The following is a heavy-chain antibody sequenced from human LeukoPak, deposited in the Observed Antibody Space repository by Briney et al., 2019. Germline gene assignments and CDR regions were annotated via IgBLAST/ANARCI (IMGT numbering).Heavy chain of an antibody. CDR2: IYYSGST. J-gene: IGHJ3*02. D-gene: IGHD4/OR15-4a*01. CDR1: GGSISSYY. V-gene: IGHV4-59*01. Sequence: SETLSLTCTVSGGSISSYYWSWIRQPPGKGLEWIGYIYYSGSTNYNPSLKSRVTISVDTSKNQFSLKLSSVTAADTAVYYCARGPNAEGRNAFDIWGQGTMVTVSS. CDR3: ARGPNAEGRNAFDI.